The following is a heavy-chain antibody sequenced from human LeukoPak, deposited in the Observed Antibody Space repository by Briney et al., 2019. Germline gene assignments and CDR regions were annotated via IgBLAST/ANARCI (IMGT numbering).Heavy chain of an antibody. Sequence: GASVKVSCKASGGTFSSYAISWVRQAPGQGLEWMGGVIPIFGTANYAQRFQGRVTITADESTSTVYMKLSSLRSEDTAMYYCARASGDSNNYDFPKPYSYWGQGTLVTVSS. V-gene: IGHV1-69*13. J-gene: IGHJ4*02. CDR2: VIPIFGTA. CDR3: ARASGDSNNYDFPKPYSY. CDR1: GGTFSSYA. D-gene: IGHD3-3*01.